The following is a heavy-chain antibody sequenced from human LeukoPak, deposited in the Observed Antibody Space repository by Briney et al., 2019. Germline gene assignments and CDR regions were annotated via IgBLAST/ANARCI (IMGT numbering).Heavy chain of an antibody. D-gene: IGHD3-10*01. V-gene: IGHV3-21*01. J-gene: IGHJ4*02. CDR2: ISSSSSYI. Sequence: GGSLRLSCAASGFTFSSYSMNWVRQAPGKGLEWVSSISSSSSYIYYADSVKGRFTISRDNAKNTLYLQMNSLRAEDTAVYYCARVRVGAYDFEYWGQGTLVTVSS. CDR3: ARVRVGAYDFEY. CDR1: GFTFSSYS.